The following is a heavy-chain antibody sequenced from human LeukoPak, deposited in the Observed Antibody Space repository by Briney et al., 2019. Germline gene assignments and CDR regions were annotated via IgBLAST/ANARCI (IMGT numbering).Heavy chain of an antibody. V-gene: IGHV4-34*01. Sequence: SETLSLTCAVYGGSFSGYYWSWIRQPPGKGLEWIGEINHSGSTNYKSSLKSRVTTSVDTSKNQFSLKLSSVTAADTAVYYCARTNNVFYYFDYSGQGTLVTVPS. CDR1: GGSFSGYY. D-gene: IGHD2/OR15-2a*01. CDR3: ARTNNVFYYFDY. J-gene: IGHJ4*02. CDR2: INHSGST.